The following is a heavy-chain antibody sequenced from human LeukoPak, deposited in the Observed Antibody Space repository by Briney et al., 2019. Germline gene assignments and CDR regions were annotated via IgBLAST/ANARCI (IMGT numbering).Heavy chain of an antibody. Sequence: SETLSLSCTVSGGSISSYYWSWIRQPPGKGLEWIGYIYYSGSTNYNPSLKSRVTISVDTSKNQFSLKLSSVTAADTAVYYCARGALALGYCSGGSCSDYWGQGTLVTVSS. D-gene: IGHD2-15*01. CDR3: ARGALALGYCSGGSCSDY. CDR1: GGSISSYY. CDR2: IYYSGST. V-gene: IGHV4-59*01. J-gene: IGHJ4*02.